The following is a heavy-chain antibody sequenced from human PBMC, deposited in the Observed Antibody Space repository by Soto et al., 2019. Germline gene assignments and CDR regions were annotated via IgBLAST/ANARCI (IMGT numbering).Heavy chain of an antibody. V-gene: IGHV1-69*01. D-gene: IGHD3-22*01. Sequence: ASLKGSCKASGGTFRSHAISPVRQAPGPRLEWVGGIIPIFGTANYAQKFQGRVTITADESTSTAYMELSSLRSEDTAVYYCARDRYYHDSSGYYDYYGMDVWGQGTTVTVSS. J-gene: IGHJ6*02. CDR3: ARDRYYHDSSGYYDYYGMDV. CDR1: GGTFRSHA. CDR2: IIPIFGTA.